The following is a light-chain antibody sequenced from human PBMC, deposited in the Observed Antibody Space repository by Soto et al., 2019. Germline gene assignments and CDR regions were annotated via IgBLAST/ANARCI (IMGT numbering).Light chain of an antibody. CDR3: SSYSSNNILSYV. CDR2: EVN. V-gene: IGLV2-14*03. CDR1: SSDIGAYDY. Sequence: QSVLTQPASLSGSPGQSITISCTGTSSDIGAYDYVSWFQQRPGTAPKLIMFEVNNRPSGVSDRFSGSRSANTASLTISGLQAQDEADYYCSSYSSNNILSYVFGTGTKVTVL. J-gene: IGLJ1*01.